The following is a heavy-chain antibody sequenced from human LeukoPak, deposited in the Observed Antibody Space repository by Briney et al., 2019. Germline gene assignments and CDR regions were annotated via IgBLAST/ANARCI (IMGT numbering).Heavy chain of an antibody. CDR2: IYYSGST. CDR3: ARDPSAAAGYFDF. CDR1: GGSISSHY. J-gene: IGHJ4*02. Sequence: PSETLSLTCTVSGGSISSHYWSWIRQPPGKTLEWIGYIYYSGSTNYNPSLKSRVTISVDTSKNQFSLKLSSVTAADTAVYYCARDPSAAAGYFDFWGQGTLVTVSS. V-gene: IGHV4-59*11. D-gene: IGHD6-13*01.